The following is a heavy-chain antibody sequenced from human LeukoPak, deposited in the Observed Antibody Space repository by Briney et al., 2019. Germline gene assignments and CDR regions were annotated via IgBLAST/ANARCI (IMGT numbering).Heavy chain of an antibody. CDR3: RVRFGESKFDF. D-gene: IGHD3-10*01. CDR1: GLTFSKYW. Sequence: GGSLRLTCAASGLTFSKYWMHWVRQAPGTGLVWVSRISPDGSSTNYADSVKGRFTISRDNAKNTLYLQMNSLRAEDTAVYYCRVRFGESKFDFWGQGTLVTVSS. V-gene: IGHV3-74*01. CDR2: ISPDGSST. J-gene: IGHJ4*02.